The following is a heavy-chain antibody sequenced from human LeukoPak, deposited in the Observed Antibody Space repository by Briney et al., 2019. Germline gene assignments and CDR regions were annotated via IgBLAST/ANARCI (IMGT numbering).Heavy chain of an antibody. D-gene: IGHD1-14*01. CDR3: VRTNPWDLTYYFDY. V-gene: IGHV4-59*11. CDR1: GGSIKSHF. J-gene: IGHJ4*02. CDR2: IFRSGNT. Sequence: SETLSLTCTVSGGSIKSHFWSWVRQPPGKRLEWIGYIFRSGNTNYNPSLKSRVTISLDTSKNQFSLSLTSVTAADTAVYYCVRTNPWDLTYYFDYWGQGTLVTVSS.